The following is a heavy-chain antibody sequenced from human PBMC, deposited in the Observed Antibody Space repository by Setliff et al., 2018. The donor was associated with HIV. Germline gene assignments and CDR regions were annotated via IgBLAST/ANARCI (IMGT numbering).Heavy chain of an antibody. J-gene: IGHJ4*02. V-gene: IGHV4-61*09. D-gene: IGHD2-15*01. CDR1: GGSISGGGYY. CDR3: ARDAGGSVGNHYFDY. CDR2: IYTSGST. Sequence: PSETLSLTCTVSGGSISGGGYYWTWIRQPAGKGLEWIGQIYTSGSTNYNPSLKSRVTISIDTSKKQFSLNLSSVTAADTAVYYCARDAGGSVGNHYFDYWGQGTLVTSPQ.